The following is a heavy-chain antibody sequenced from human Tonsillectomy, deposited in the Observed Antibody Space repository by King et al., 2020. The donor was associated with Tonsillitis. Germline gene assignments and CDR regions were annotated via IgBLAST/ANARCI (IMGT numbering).Heavy chain of an antibody. CDR3: ARTTYYYDGSGYGWFDP. CDR1: GFSLTTSGMC. Sequence: VTLKESGPALVKPPQTLTLTCTFSGFSLTTSGMCVSWIRQSPGKALEWLAIIDWDDDKYYNTSLETRLTISKDTSKNQVVLTMTNVDPVDTATYYCARTTYYYDGSGYGWFDPWGQGTLVTVSS. D-gene: IGHD3-22*01. V-gene: IGHV2-70*01. CDR2: IDWDDDK. J-gene: IGHJ5*02.